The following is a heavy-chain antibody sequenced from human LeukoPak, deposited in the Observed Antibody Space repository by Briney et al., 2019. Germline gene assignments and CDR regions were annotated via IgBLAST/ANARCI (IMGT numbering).Heavy chain of an antibody. CDR2: ISAYNGNT. J-gene: IGHJ3*02. CDR1: GGTFSSYA. D-gene: IGHD1-26*01. Sequence: ASVKVSCKASGGTFSSYAISWVRQPPGQGLEWMGWISAYNGNTNYAQKLQGRVTMTTDTSTSTAYMELRSLRSDDTAVYYCARRIVGANAFDIWGHGTMVTVSS. CDR3: ARRIVGANAFDI. V-gene: IGHV1-18*01.